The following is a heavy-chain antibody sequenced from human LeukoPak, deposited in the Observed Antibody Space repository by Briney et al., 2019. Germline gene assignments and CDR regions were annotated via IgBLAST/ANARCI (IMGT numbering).Heavy chain of an antibody. Sequence: ASVKVSCKASGYTFTNYYFHWVRQAPGQGLEWMGIINPSGGSTSSAQKFQGRVTMTRDTSTSTVYMEMSSLRSEDTAVYYCARASGYCSGGSCYGLPSHGMDVWGQGTTVTVSS. D-gene: IGHD2-15*01. V-gene: IGHV1-46*01. CDR3: ARASGYCSGGSCYGLPSHGMDV. CDR2: INPSGGST. J-gene: IGHJ6*02. CDR1: GYTFTNYY.